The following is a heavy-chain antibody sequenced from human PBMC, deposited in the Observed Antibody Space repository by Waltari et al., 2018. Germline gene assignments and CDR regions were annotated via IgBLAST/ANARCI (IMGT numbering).Heavy chain of an antibody. CDR2: IYWNDDK. J-gene: IGHJ4*02. CDR1: GFSLYASEVG. Sequence: QITLKESGPTLVKPTQTLTLTCTFSGFSLYASEVGVGWIRQPPGKALEWLALIYWNDDKHYSPSLKSRFTITKETSKNQVVFTMTNMDPMDTTTYYCAHTVYRSGWTPFDYWGQGTLVTVSS. D-gene: IGHD6-19*01. V-gene: IGHV2-5*01. CDR3: AHTVYRSGWTPFDY.